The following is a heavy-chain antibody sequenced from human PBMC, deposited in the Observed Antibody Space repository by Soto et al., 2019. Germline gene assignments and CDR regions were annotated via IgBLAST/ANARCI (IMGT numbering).Heavy chain of an antibody. Sequence: PVGSLRLSCAASGFTFSSYSMNWVRQAPGKGLEWVSYISSSSTIYYADSVKGRFTISRDNAKNSLYLQMNSLRDEDTAVYYCARSNAGITMVRGVIIGSYYYYGMDVWGQGTTVTVSS. CDR2: ISSSSTI. CDR1: GFTFSSYS. J-gene: IGHJ6*02. V-gene: IGHV3-48*02. D-gene: IGHD3-10*01. CDR3: ARSNAGITMVRGVIIGSYYYYGMDV.